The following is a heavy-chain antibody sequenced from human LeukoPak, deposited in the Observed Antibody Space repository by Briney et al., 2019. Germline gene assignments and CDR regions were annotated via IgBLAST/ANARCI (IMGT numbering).Heavy chain of an antibody. Sequence: PGGSLRLSCAASGFTFSSYPMSWVRQAPGKGLQWVSAISGGGASTYYADSVKGRFTISRDNSKSTLYLQMNSLRGEDTAVYCCARDSAGGYNWNFDNWGQGTLVTVSS. D-gene: IGHD5-24*01. J-gene: IGHJ4*02. V-gene: IGHV3-23*01. CDR3: ARDSAGGYNWNFDN. CDR2: ISGGGAST. CDR1: GFTFSSYP.